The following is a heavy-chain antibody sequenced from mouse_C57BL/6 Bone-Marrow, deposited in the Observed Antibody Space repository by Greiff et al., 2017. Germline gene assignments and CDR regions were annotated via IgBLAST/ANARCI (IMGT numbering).Heavy chain of an antibody. D-gene: IGHD2-14*01. J-gene: IGHJ2*01. CDR2: IDPSDSYT. CDR1: GYTFTSYW. V-gene: IGHV1-59*01. CDR3: AKPLGVRRRGYFDY. Sequence: VQLQQPGAELVRPGTSVKLSCKASGYTFTSYWMHWVKQRPGQGLEWIGVIDPSDSYTNYNQKFKGKATLTVDTSSSTAYMQLSSLTSEDSAVYYCAKPLGVRRRGYFDYWGQGTTLTVSS.